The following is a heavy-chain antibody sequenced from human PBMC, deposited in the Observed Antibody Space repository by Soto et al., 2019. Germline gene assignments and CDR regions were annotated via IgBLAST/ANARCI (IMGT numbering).Heavy chain of an antibody. Sequence: SGTLSVTYTVSCVSISSYYWSWIRQPPGKGLEWIGYIYYSGSTTYNPSLKIRVTISVDTSNNQYSLNVTPVPAADTAGYYCRRDKSIGLFYYWGKGTLVTLSS. CDR1: CVSISSYY. J-gene: IGHJ4*02. V-gene: IGHV4-59*12. D-gene: IGHD2-15*01. CDR3: RRDKSIGLFYY. CDR2: IYYSGST.